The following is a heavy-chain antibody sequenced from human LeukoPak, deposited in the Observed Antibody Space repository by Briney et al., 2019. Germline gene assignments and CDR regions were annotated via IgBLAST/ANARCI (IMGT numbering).Heavy chain of an antibody. D-gene: IGHD1-1*01. CDR1: GFTLSSYS. V-gene: IGHV3-23*01. CDR2: ISGSGGRI. CDR3: AKNPRLEGWIYFDS. J-gene: IGHJ4*02. Sequence: GGSLRLSCAASGFTLSSYSMSWVRQAPGKGLEWVSSISGSGGRIDYADSVKGRFTISRDNSKNTLSLQMNSLTAEDTAVYYCAKNPRLEGWIYFDSWGQGILVTVSP.